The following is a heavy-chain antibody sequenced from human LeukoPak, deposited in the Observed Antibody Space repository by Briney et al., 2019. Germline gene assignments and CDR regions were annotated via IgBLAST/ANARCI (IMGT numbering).Heavy chain of an antibody. CDR3: ARRVTGSYGPPDWFDP. D-gene: IGHD1-26*01. CDR2: IYPGDSDT. V-gene: IGHV5-51*01. CDR1: GYSFTSYW. J-gene: IGHJ5*02. Sequence: GESLKISCKGSGYSFTSYWIGWVRQMPGKGLEWMGIIYPGDSDTRYSPSFQGQVTISADKSISTAYLQWSSLKASDTAMYYCARRVTGSYGPPDWFDPWGQGTLVTVSS.